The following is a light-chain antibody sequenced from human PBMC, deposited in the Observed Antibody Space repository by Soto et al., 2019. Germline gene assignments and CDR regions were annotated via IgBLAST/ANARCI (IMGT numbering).Light chain of an antibody. Sequence: IRMNMSPSSFSPSASDGVTITCRVSQGISSYLAWYQQKPGKAPKLLIYAASTLQSGVASRFSGSGSGTDFTLTISSLQSEDFATYYCQQYYGDPPWTFGQGTKVDI. CDR1: QGISSY. V-gene: IGKV1-8*01. J-gene: IGKJ1*01. CDR2: AAS. CDR3: QQYYGDPPWT.